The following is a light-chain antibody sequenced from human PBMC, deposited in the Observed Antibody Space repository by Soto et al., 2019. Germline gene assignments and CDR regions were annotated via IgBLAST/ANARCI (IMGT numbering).Light chain of an antibody. CDR2: SVS. J-gene: IGLJ1*01. CDR3: ISYKVSRSYV. Sequence: QSALAQPASVSGSPGQSITISCSGTSSDIGAYDHVAWYQQFTGKSPKLMIYSVSNRPSGVSNRFSGSKSGNTASLTISGLQDEEEADYYCISYKVSRSYVFGSGTKVTV. CDR1: SSDIGAYDH. V-gene: IGLV2-14*01.